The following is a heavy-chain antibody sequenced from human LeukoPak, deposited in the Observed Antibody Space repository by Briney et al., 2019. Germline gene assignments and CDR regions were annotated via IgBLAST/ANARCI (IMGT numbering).Heavy chain of an antibody. CDR1: GFTFRSYW. J-gene: IGHJ4*02. D-gene: IGHD3-16*01. CDR3: ARDYANIVDY. V-gene: IGHV3-7*03. CDR2: IKEDGSKT. Sequence: PGGSLRLSCAASGFTFRSYWMSWVRKVPGKGLQWVANIKEDGSKTYYVDSVKGRFTISRDNAKNSLCLEMNSLRADDTAVYYCARDYANIVDYWGQGTLVTVSS.